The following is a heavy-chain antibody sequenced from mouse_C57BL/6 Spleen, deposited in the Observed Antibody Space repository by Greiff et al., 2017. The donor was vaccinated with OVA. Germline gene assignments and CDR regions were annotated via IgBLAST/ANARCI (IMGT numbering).Heavy chain of an antibody. V-gene: IGHV1-81*01. CDR1: GYTFTSYG. CDR3: ARSQADGYGDY. Sequence: QVQLQQSGAELARPGASVKLSCKASGYTFTSYGISWVKQRTGQGLEWIGEIYPRSGNTYYNEKFKGKATLTADKSSSTAYMELRSLTSEDSAVYVWARSQADGYGDYWGKGTTLTVSS. D-gene: IGHD2-2*01. CDR2: IYPRSGNT. J-gene: IGHJ2*01.